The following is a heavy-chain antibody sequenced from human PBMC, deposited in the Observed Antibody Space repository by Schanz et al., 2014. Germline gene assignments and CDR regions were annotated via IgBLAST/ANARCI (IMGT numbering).Heavy chain of an antibody. D-gene: IGHD1-1*01. Sequence: EVQLLESGGGLVKPGGSLRLSCAASGFTFSSYSMNWVRQAPGKGLEWVSTISASGGSTYYADSVKGRFTISRDNSKNTLYLQMNSLRADDTAVYFCARAHGNNWYGKGLDYWGQGTQVTVSS. J-gene: IGHJ4*02. CDR3: ARAHGNNWYGKGLDY. CDR2: ISASGGST. CDR1: GFTFSSYS. V-gene: IGHV3-23*01.